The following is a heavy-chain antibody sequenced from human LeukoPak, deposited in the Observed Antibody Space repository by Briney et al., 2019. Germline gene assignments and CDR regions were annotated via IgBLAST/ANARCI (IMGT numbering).Heavy chain of an antibody. CDR2: IRLNGSNK. Sequence: PGGSLRLSFVASGFTFSDYGLHWVRQAPGKGLEWVAFIRLNGSNKFYADSVKGRFTISRDNSKNTLYLQMNSLRSEDTAVYYCAKSPPYGGRNYWGQGTLVTVSS. J-gene: IGHJ4*02. V-gene: IGHV3-30*02. CDR3: AKSPPYGGRNY. D-gene: IGHD4-23*01. CDR1: GFTFSDYG.